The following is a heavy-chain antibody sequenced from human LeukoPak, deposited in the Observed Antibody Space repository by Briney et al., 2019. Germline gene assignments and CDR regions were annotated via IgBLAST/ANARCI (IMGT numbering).Heavy chain of an antibody. V-gene: IGHV3-30-3*02. Sequence: GGSLRLSCAASGFTFSSYAMHWVRQAPGKGLEWAAVISYDGSNKYYADSVKGRFTIPRDNSKNTLYLQMNSLRAEDTAVYYCAKRGPIYSSSPGDYFDYWGQGTLVTVSS. CDR3: AKRGPIYSSSPGDYFDY. J-gene: IGHJ4*02. CDR1: GFTFSSYA. CDR2: ISYDGSNK. D-gene: IGHD6-6*01.